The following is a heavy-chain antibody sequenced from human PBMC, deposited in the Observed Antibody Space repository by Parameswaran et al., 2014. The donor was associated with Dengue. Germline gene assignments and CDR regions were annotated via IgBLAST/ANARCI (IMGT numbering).Heavy chain of an antibody. CDR2: IYPGDSDT. J-gene: IGHJ6*02. Sequence: VRQMPGKGLEWMGIIYPGDSDTRYSPSFQGQVTISADKSISTAYLQWSSLKASDTAMYYCARHSSYGMDVWGQGTTVTVSS. V-gene: IGHV5-51*01. CDR3: ARHSSYGMDV.